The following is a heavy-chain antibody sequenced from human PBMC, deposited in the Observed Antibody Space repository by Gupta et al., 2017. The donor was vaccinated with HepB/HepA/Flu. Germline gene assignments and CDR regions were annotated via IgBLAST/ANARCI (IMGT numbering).Heavy chain of an antibody. V-gene: IGHV3-48*03. D-gene: IGHD6-19*01. CDR3: ARGANRGWPRPFDH. J-gene: IGHJ4*02. CDR2: IRNDGSEI. CDR1: GFTFNRND. Sequence: EVQLVESGGGLAQPGGSLRLSCAASGFTFNRNDMTWVRQAPGKGLEWIAYIRNDGSEIFYADSVKGRFTISRDDAKNSLFLQMNSLRVDDTGVYYCARGANRGWPRPFDHWGQGTLATVSS.